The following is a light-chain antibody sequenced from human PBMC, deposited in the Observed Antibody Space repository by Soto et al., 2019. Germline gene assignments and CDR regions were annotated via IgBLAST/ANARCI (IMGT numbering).Light chain of an antibody. V-gene: IGKV1-5*01. Sequence: DIQMTQSPSTLSGSVGDGVTITCLASHGISNLLGWYQKKRGKAPKLLNYGASTLKGGVPSRFSGRGSRTDFTLTIRSVHPDDFATYYWQHSNSYAEAFGQGSKVDI. CDR1: HGISNL. J-gene: IGKJ1*01. CDR2: GAS. CDR3: QHSNSYAEA.